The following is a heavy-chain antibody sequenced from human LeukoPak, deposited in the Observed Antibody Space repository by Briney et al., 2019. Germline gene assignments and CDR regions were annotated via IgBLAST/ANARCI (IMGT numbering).Heavy chain of an antibody. CDR2: IYSGDSA. V-gene: IGHV3-66*01. J-gene: IGHJ6*02. CDR3: ARTEKSDSFSYFYAMDV. Sequence: GGSLRLSCAASGFTFSSYAMSWVRQAPGKGLEWVSVIYSGDSAYYADSVKGRLTVSRDNSKNTLTLQMNSLRADDSAVYYCARTEKSDSFSYFYAMDVWGQGTTVTVSS. CDR1: GFTFSSYA. D-gene: IGHD3-9*01.